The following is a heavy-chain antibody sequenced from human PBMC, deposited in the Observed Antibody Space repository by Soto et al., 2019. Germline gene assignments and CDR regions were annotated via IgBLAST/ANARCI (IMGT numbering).Heavy chain of an antibody. CDR2: ISGSGGST. D-gene: IGHD6-6*01. J-gene: IGHJ4*02. Sequence: GGSLRLSCAASGFTFSSYAMSWVRQAPGKGLEWVSAISGSGGSTYYADSVKGRFTISRDNSKNTLYLQMNCLRAEDTSVYYCAEDLFSSSAEYYFDYWGQGTLVTVSS. V-gene: IGHV3-23*01. CDR3: AEDLFSSSAEYYFDY. CDR1: GFTFSSYA.